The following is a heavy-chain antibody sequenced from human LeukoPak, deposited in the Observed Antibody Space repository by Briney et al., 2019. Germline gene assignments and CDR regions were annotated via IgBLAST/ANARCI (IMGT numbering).Heavy chain of an antibody. Sequence: ASVKVSCKASGYTFTGYYMHWVRQAPGQGLEWMGCINPNRGGTNYAQKCQGRVTMTRDTSISTAYMELSRLRSDDTAVYYCARAIGYCSSTSCRYNWFDPWGQGTLVTVSS. CDR1: GYTFTGYY. CDR2: INPNRGGT. J-gene: IGHJ5*02. V-gene: IGHV1-2*02. CDR3: ARAIGYCSSTSCRYNWFDP. D-gene: IGHD2-2*01.